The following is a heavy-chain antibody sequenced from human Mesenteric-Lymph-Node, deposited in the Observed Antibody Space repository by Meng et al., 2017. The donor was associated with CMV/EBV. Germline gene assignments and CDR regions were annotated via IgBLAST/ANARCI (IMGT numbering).Heavy chain of an antibody. CDR3: AREGDFWSGSNAFEI. D-gene: IGHD3-3*01. CDR2: IYYSGNT. CDR1: GGSISRYY. V-gene: IGHV4-59*01. Sequence: SETLSLTCTLSGGSISRYYWSWIRQPPGKGLEWIGYIYYSGNTNYNPSLKSRVSISVDTSKNQLSLKLSSVTAADTAVYYCAREGDFWSGSNAFEIWGQGTMVTVSS. J-gene: IGHJ3*02.